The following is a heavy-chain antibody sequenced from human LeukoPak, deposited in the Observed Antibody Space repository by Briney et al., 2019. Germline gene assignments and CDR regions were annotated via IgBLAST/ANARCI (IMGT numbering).Heavy chain of an antibody. D-gene: IGHD3-22*01. CDR1: GFTFSSYG. V-gene: IGHV3-30*03. CDR3: ASVYYYDSSGYFYGMDV. J-gene: IGHJ6*02. Sequence: GGSLRLSCAASGFTFSSYGMHWVRQAPGKGLEWVAVISYDGSNKYYADSVKGRFTISRDNSKNTLYLQMNSLRAEDTAVYYCASVYYYDSSGYFYGMDVWGQGTTVTVSS. CDR2: ISYDGSNK.